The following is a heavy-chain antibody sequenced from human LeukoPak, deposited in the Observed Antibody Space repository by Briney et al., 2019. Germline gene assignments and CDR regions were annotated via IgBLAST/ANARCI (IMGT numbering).Heavy chain of an antibody. D-gene: IGHD4-23*01. Sequence: PSETLSLTCSVSGGSLSTYSWSWVRQSPGKRLEWIGYIYYGGTTNYNPSLKRRVTISADTAKNQFSLRLRSVTAADTAIYYCARDTTVASGMQHWGQGTLVTVSS. CDR3: ARDTTVASGMQH. CDR2: IYYGGTT. V-gene: IGHV4-59*01. CDR1: GGSLSTYS. J-gene: IGHJ4*02.